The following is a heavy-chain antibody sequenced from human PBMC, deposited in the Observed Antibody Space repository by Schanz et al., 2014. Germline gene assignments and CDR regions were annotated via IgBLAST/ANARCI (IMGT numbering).Heavy chain of an antibody. CDR1: GFAFSVYG. CDR2: IWYDENNK. D-gene: IGHD2-2*01. J-gene: IGHJ4*02. Sequence: QVQMVESGGGVVQPGRSLRLSCAASGFAFSVYGMHWVRQAPGKGPEWVAVIWYDENNKYYADSVKGRFTMSRDNSKNTLYLHMNTLRSEDTAVYYCAKDSTHIDIVLVPTAIDYWGQGTLVTVSS. V-gene: IGHV3-33*06. CDR3: AKDSTHIDIVLVPTAIDY.